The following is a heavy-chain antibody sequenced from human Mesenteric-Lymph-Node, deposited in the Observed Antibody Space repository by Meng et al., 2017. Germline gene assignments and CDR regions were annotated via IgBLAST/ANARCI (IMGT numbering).Heavy chain of an antibody. J-gene: IGHJ6*02. CDR1: GGSISSYY. CDR3: ARVNRVPYYYYGMDV. V-gene: IGHV4-59*01. CDR2: IYYSGST. Sequence: SETLSLTCTVSGGSISSYYWSWIRQPPGKGLEWIGYIYYSGSTNYNPSLKSRVTISVDTSKNQFSLKLSSVTAADTAVYYCARVNRVPYYYYGMDVWGQGTTVTVSS. D-gene: IGHD2/OR15-2a*01.